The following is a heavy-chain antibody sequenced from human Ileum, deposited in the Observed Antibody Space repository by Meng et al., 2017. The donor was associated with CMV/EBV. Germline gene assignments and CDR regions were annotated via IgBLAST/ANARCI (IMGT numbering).Heavy chain of an antibody. Sequence: ASVKVSCKASGYTFTSYDINWVRQATGQGLEWMGWMNPNSGNTGYAQKFQGRVTITRNTSLSTAYMELSSLRSEDTAVYYCARGRWDLLGGSRRRLYYFGYWGQGTLVTVSS. CDR2: MNPNSGNT. V-gene: IGHV1-8*03. D-gene: IGHD1-26*01. CDR3: ARGRWDLLGGSRRRLYYFGY. CDR1: GYTFTSYD. J-gene: IGHJ4*02.